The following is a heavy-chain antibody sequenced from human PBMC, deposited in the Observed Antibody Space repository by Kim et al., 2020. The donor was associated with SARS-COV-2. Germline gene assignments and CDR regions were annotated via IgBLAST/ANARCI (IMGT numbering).Heavy chain of an antibody. J-gene: IGHJ4*02. Sequence: SETLSLTCAVYGGSFNGYYWGWIRQPPGKGLEWIGEINRRGSTNYNPSLKSRVTISVDTSKNQFSLKLSSVTAADTAVYYCARGYGSGSYYTLRPYFDYWGQGTLGTVSS. CDR3: ARGYGSGSYYTLRPYFDY. D-gene: IGHD3-10*01. V-gene: IGHV4-34*01. CDR2: INRRGST. CDR1: GGSFNGYY.